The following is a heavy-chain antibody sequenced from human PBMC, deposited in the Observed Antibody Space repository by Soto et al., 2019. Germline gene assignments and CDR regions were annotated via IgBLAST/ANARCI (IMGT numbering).Heavy chain of an antibody. CDR3: ARDSPYYYDSSGYYDYYYGMDV. CDR1: GFPFSSYA. V-gene: IGHV3-30-3*01. CDR2: ISYDGSNK. Sequence: GGSLRLSCAAPGFPFSSYAMHWVPQAPGKGLEWVAVISYDGSNKYYADSVKGRFTISRDNSKNTLYLQMNSLRAEDTAVYYCARDSPYYYDSSGYYDYYYGMDVWGQGTTVTVSS. J-gene: IGHJ6*02. D-gene: IGHD3-22*01.